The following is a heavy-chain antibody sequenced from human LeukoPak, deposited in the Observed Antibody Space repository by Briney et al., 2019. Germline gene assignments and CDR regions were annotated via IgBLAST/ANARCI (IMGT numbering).Heavy chain of an antibody. CDR1: GFTFSSYA. J-gene: IGHJ4*02. Sequence: GGSLSLSCAASGFTFSSYAMSWVRQAPGMGLEWVSAISGSGGSTYYADSVKGRFTISRDNSKNTLYLQMNSLRAEDTAVYYCAKAGYYYDSSGYWYFDYWGQGTLVTVSS. CDR3: AKAGYYYDSSGYWYFDY. D-gene: IGHD3-22*01. CDR2: ISGSGGST. V-gene: IGHV3-23*01.